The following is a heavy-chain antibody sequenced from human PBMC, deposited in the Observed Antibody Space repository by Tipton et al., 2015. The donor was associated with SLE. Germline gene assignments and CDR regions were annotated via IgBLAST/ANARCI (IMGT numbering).Heavy chain of an antibody. D-gene: IGHD3-10*01. CDR1: GGSISSGSYY. J-gene: IGHJ4*02. V-gene: IGHV4-61*02. CDR3: ARDPGGFGDY. Sequence: TLSLTCTVSGGSISSGSYYWSWIRQPAGKGLEWIGRIYTSGSTHYNPSLMSRVTISVDTSKNQLSLKLRSVAAADTAVYYCARDPGGFGDYWGQGIVVTVSS. CDR2: IYTSGST.